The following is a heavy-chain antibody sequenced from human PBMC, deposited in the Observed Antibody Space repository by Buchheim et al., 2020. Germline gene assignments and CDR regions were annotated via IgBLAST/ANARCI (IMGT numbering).Heavy chain of an antibody. J-gene: IGHJ5*02. CDR1: GGSVSSSSYY. V-gene: IGHV4-39*01. CDR2: VYYSGYT. CDR3: ARLIFTGSRSNVGWFDP. Sequence: QLQLQESGPGLVKPSETLSLTCTVSGGSVSSSSYYWGWIRQPPGKGLEWIGTVYYSGYTYYNPSLKSRVTKSVDTSKNQFSLKLSSVTAADTAPYYCARLIFTGSRSNVGWFDPWGQGTL. D-gene: IGHD3-9*01.